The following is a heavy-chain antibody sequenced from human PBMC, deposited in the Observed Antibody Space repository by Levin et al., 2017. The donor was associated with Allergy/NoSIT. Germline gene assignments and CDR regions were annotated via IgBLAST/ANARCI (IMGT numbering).Heavy chain of an antibody. J-gene: IGHJ3*02. CDR2: ISWNSGSI. Sequence: SLKISCAASGFTFDDYAMHWVRQAPGKGLEWVSGISWNSGSIFYALSFKVRFTISRDNAKNSLYLQMNSLRTEDTALYYCARDNIGLPDAFDIWGQGTMVIVSS. CDR3: ARDNIGLPDAFDI. CDR1: GFTFDDYA. D-gene: IGHD3-10*01. V-gene: IGHV3-9*01.